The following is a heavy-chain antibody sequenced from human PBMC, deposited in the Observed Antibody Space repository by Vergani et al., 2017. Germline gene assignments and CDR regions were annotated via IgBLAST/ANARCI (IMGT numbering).Heavy chain of an antibody. CDR2: IKQDGSEK. J-gene: IGHJ5*02. Sequence: EVQLVESGGGLVQPGGSLRLSCAASGFPFSSYRMSWVRQAPGKGLEWVANIKQDGSEKYYVDSVKGRFTISRDNAKNSLYLQMNSLRAEDTAVYYCARDELGWFDPGGQGTLVTVSS. CDR3: ARDELGWFDP. CDR1: GFPFSSYR. D-gene: IGHD1-7*01. V-gene: IGHV3-7*01.